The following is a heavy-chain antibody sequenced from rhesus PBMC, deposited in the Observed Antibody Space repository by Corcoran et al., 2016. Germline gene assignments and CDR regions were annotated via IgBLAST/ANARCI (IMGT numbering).Heavy chain of an antibody. V-gene: IGHV1-198*02. CDR3: ARGRVAAGLVYGLDS. D-gene: IGHD6-13*01. Sequence: QVQLVQSGAEVKKPGASVKVSCKASGFTFGSYAISWVRQAPGQGLEWMGVIIPLDGVTNYAEKFQGRGTITAETSTRTAYMELSSLRSEDTAVYYCARGRVAAGLVYGLDSWGQGVVVTVSS. CDR2: IIPLDGVT. J-gene: IGHJ6*01. CDR1: GFTFGSYA.